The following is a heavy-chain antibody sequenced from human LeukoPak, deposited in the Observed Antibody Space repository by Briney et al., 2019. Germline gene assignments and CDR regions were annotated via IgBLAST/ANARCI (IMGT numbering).Heavy chain of an antibody. CDR3: APKLGYCSSTSCFLAIDY. Sequence: GGSLRLSCAASGFTFSSYAVSWVRQAPGKGLEWVSAISGSGGSTYYADSVKGRFTISRDNSKNTLYLQMNSLRAEDTAVYYCAPKLGYCSSTSCFLAIDYWGQGTLVTVSS. CDR2: ISGSGGST. V-gene: IGHV3-23*01. D-gene: IGHD2-2*01. J-gene: IGHJ4*02. CDR1: GFTFSSYA.